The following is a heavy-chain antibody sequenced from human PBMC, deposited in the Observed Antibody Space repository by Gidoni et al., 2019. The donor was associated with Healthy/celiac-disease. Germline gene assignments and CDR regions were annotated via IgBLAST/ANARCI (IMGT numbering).Heavy chain of an antibody. CDR2: ISGSGGST. CDR1: GFTFSSYA. Sequence: EVQLLESGGGLVQPGGSLRLSCAASGFTFSSYAMSWVRQAPGKGLEWVSAISGSGGSTYYADSVKGRFTISRDNSKNTLYLQMNSLRAEDTAVYYCAKDGGWELRFDYYGMDVWGQGTTVTVSS. J-gene: IGHJ6*02. V-gene: IGHV3-23*01. CDR3: AKDGGWELRFDYYGMDV. D-gene: IGHD1-26*01.